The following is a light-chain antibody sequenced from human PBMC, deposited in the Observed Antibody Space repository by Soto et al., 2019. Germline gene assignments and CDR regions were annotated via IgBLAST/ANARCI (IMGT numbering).Light chain of an antibody. Sequence: IVLTHSPSTLSLSPLKRATLSFRSSQNISNYLICYQQKPGQAPSLLIYDVSNRAACIPARFSGSGSGTEFTLTISSLQPDAFATYYCQHYNSYGTFGQGTKVDI. CDR1: QNISNY. J-gene: IGKJ1*01. V-gene: IGKV3-11*01. CDR2: DVS. CDR3: QHYNSYGT.